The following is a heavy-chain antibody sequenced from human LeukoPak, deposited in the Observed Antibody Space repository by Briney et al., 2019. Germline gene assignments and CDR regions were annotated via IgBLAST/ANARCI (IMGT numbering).Heavy chain of an antibody. V-gene: IGHV5-51*01. Sequence: GESLKISCKVSGYTFSAYWIGWVRQMPGKGLEGMGIVFPGDSDTRYSPSFQGQVTISADKSISTAYLRWSSLKASDTAMYYCVRTGISAYYDSSGYYQPPVYWGQGTLVIVSS. CDR3: VRTGISAYYDSSGYYQPPVY. D-gene: IGHD3-22*01. CDR1: GYTFSAYW. J-gene: IGHJ4*02. CDR2: VFPGDSDT.